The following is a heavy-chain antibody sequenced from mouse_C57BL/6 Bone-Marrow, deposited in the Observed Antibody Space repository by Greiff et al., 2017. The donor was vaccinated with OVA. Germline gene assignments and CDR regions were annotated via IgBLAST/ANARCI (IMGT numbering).Heavy chain of an antibody. Sequence: VKLMESGPELVKPGASVKISCKASGYAFSSSWMNWVKQRPGKGLEWIGRIYPGDGDTNYNGKFKGKATLTADKSSSTAYMQLSSLTSEDSAVYFCARSHYYGSSYEGYFDYWGQGTTLTVSS. CDR2: IYPGDGDT. J-gene: IGHJ2*01. CDR1: GYAFSSSW. CDR3: ARSHYYGSSYEGYFDY. D-gene: IGHD1-1*01. V-gene: IGHV1-82*01.